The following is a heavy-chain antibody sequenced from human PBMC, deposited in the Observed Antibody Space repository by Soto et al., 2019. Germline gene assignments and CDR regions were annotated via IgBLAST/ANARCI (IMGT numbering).Heavy chain of an antibody. CDR1: GYGFTTYG. J-gene: IGHJ4*02. D-gene: IGHD1-1*01. V-gene: IGHV1-18*01. Sequence: QVHLVQSGAEVKKPGASVKVSCKGSGYGFTTYGITWVRQAPGQGLEWMAWISAHNGNTNYAQKLQGRVTVTRDTSTSTAYMGLRSLRSDDTAVYYCERGRYGDYWGQGALVTVSS. CDR3: ERGRYGDY. CDR2: ISAHNGNT.